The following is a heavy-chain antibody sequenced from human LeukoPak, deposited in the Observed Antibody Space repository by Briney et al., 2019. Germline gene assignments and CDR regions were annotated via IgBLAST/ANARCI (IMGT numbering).Heavy chain of an antibody. Sequence: SQTLSLTCTVSGGSISSGDYYWSWIRQPPGKGLEWIGYIYYSGSTSYNPSLKSRVTILVDTSKNQSSLKLSSVTAADTAVYYCARGYYYDSSGYPVVDYWGQGTLVTVSS. CDR3: ARGYYYDSSGYPVVDY. CDR1: GGSISSGDYY. V-gene: IGHV4-30-4*08. J-gene: IGHJ4*02. D-gene: IGHD3-22*01. CDR2: IYYSGST.